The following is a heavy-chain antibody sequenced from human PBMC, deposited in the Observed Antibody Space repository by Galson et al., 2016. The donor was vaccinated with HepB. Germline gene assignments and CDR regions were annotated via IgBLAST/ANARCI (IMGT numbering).Heavy chain of an antibody. V-gene: IGHV3-23*01. J-gene: IGHJ4*02. CDR3: AKDKSGAVAGIGRLDH. D-gene: IGHD6-13*01. CDR1: GFSFSSHG. CDR2: ISGSGRST. Sequence: SLRLSCAASGFSFSSHGMSWVRQAPGKGLEWVSVISGSGRSTYYADSVKGRLTISRDNPKSTLFLQMNSLRAEDTALYYCAKDKSGAVAGIGRLDHWGQGTLVSVSS.